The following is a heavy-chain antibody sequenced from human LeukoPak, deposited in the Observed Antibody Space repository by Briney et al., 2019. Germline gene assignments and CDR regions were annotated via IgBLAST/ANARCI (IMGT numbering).Heavy chain of an antibody. CDR1: GFTFSSYA. CDR3: ARDRRGSGWYGG. D-gene: IGHD6-19*01. Sequence: GGSLRLSCAASGFTFSSYAMHWVRQAPGKGLEWVAVISYDGSNKYYADSVKGRFTISRDNSKNSLYLQMNSLRAEDTAVYYCARDRRGSGWYGGWGQGTLVTVSS. V-gene: IGHV3-30*04. J-gene: IGHJ4*02. CDR2: ISYDGSNK.